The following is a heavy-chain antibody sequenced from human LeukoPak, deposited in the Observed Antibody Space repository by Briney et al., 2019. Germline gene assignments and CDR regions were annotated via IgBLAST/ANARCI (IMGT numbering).Heavy chain of an antibody. CDR2: INHSGST. CDR1: GGSFSGYY. CDR3: ARATYYYGSGSP. D-gene: IGHD3-10*01. Sequence: TSETLSLTCAVYGGSFSGYYWSWIRQPPGKGLEWIGEINHSGSTNYNPSLKSRVPISVDTSKNQFSLKLSSVTAADTAVYYCARATYYYGSGSPWGQGTLSPSPQ. J-gene: IGHJ4*02. V-gene: IGHV4-34*01.